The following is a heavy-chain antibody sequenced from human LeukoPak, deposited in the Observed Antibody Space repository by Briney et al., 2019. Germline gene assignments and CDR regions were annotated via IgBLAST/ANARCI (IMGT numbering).Heavy chain of an antibody. CDR1: GYSISSGYY. J-gene: IGHJ3*02. CDR3: AETSYYRDAFDI. V-gene: IGHV4-38-2*02. D-gene: IGHD1-26*01. CDR2: IYHSGST. Sequence: SETLSLTCTVSGYSISSGYYCGWIRQPPGKGLEWIGSIYHSGSTYYNPSLKSRVTISVDTSKNQFSLKLSSVTAADTAVYYCAETSYYRDAFDIWGQGTMVTVSS.